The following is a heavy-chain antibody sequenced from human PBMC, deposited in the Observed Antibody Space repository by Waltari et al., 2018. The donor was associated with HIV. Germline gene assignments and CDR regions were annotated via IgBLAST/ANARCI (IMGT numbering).Heavy chain of an antibody. CDR2: ISATGTTI. CDR3: ARCETVVTPFINKYLGLDV. Sequence: EVQLVESGGKLVQPGGSLRLSGLAPGFTFSDHSINWFRKGPGKGLEWVAYISATGTTIFYANSVKGRFTVSRDNVENSLYLDMSSLRAEDTGDYYCARCETVVTPFINKYLGLDVWGPGTTVTVSS. CDR1: GFTFSDHS. D-gene: IGHD2-15*01. J-gene: IGHJ6*02. V-gene: IGHV3-48*01.